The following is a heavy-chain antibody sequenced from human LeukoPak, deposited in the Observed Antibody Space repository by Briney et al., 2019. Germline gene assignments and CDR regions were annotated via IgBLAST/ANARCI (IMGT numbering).Heavy chain of an antibody. CDR3: ASTRIQDWFDP. Sequence: PSETLSLTCAASGGSISSGGYSWRWIPQPPGKGLEWIGYIYYSGSTYYNPSLKSRVTISVDTSKNRFSLKLSSVTAADTAVYYCASTRIQDWFDPWGQGTLVTVSS. J-gene: IGHJ5*02. V-gene: IGHV4-30-4*07. D-gene: IGHD5-18*01. CDR2: IYYSGST. CDR1: GGSISSGGYS.